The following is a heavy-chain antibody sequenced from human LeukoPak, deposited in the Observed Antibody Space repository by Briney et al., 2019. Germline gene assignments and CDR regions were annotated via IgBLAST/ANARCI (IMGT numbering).Heavy chain of an antibody. V-gene: IGHV6-1*01. CDR3: ARRLTQYDCFDP. CDR2: TYYRSTWYN. CDR1: GDSVSSNSVT. D-gene: IGHD2-2*01. J-gene: IGHJ5*02. Sequence: SQTLSLTCAISGDSVSSNSVTWNWIRQSPSRGLEWLDRTYYRSTWYNDYAVSVRGRITVNPDTSKNQFSLHLNSVTPEDTAVYYCARRLTQYDCFDPWGQGILATVSS.